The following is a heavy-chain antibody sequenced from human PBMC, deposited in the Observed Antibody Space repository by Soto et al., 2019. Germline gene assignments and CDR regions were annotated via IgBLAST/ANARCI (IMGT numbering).Heavy chain of an antibody. J-gene: IGHJ6*03. CDR3: ARGWFGPEV. Sequence: EVQLVESGGGLVQPGGSLRLSCAAPEFTFSGRSVHWVRQAPGKGLVWVSGIDKVGTDSTYADSVKGRFTSSRDNAKNTVYLQMHSLRVEDTAVYYCARGWFGPEVWGKGTTVTVSS. D-gene: IGHD3-10*01. CDR1: EFTFSGRS. V-gene: IGHV3-74*01. CDR2: IDKVGTDS.